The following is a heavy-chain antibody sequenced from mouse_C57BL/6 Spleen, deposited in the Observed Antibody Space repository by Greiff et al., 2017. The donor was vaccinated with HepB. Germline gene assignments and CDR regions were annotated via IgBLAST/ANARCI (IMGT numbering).Heavy chain of an antibody. CDR3: ARSDDYDGSMDY. CDR2: IDPEDGET. CDR1: GFNIKDYY. J-gene: IGHJ4*01. Sequence: EVQLQQSGAELVKPGASVKLSCTASGFNIKDYYMHWVKQRTEQGLEWIGRIDPEDGETKYAPKFQGKATITADTSSNTASLQLSSLTSEDTAVYYCARSDDYDGSMDYWGQGTSVTVSS. D-gene: IGHD2-4*01. V-gene: IGHV14-2*01.